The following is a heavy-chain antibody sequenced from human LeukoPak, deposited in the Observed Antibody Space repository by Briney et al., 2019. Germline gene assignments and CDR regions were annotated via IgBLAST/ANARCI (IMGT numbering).Heavy chain of an antibody. J-gene: IGHJ4*02. CDR1: GYTFTSYD. V-gene: IGHV1-8*01. Sequence: ASVKVSCKASGYTFTSYDINWVRQATGQGLEWMGWMNPNSGNTGYAQKFQGRVTMTRNTSISTAYMELSSLRSEDTAVYYCARSRYCSGGSCLYFDYWGQGTLVTVSS. CDR3: ARSRYCSGGSCLYFDY. CDR2: MNPNSGNT. D-gene: IGHD2-15*01.